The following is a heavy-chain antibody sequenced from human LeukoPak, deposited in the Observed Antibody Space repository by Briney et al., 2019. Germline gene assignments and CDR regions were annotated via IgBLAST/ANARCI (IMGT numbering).Heavy chain of an antibody. CDR3: ARLKDSSPYYYYYYMDV. V-gene: IGHV1-69*05. J-gene: IGHJ6*03. CDR1: GGTFSSYA. Sequence: SVKVSCKASGGTFSSYAISWVRQAPGQGLEWMGRIIPIFGTANYAQKFQGRVTITTDESTSTAYMELSSLRSEDTAVYYCARLKDSSPYYYYYYMDVWGKGTTVTVSS. D-gene: IGHD3-22*01. CDR2: IIPIFGTA.